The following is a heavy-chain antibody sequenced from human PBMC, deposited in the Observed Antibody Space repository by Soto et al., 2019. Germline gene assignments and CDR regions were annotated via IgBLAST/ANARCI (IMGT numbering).Heavy chain of an antibody. D-gene: IGHD3-22*01. CDR3: ARGPGYYDSSHSYRDIDH. CDR2: INANSGGT. V-gene: IGHV1-2*02. Sequence: ASVKVSCKASGYTFTGYFIDWVRQAPGQGLEWMGWINANSGGTNYGQKFQGRVTRTRDTSISTAYMELSRLTSDDTALYFCARGPGYYDSSHSYRDIDHWGQGTLVTVSS. CDR1: GYTFTGYF. J-gene: IGHJ4*02.